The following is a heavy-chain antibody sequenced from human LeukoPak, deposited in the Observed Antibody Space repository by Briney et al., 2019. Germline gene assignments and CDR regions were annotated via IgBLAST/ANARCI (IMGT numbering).Heavy chain of an antibody. D-gene: IGHD3-10*01. J-gene: IGHJ4*02. Sequence: GGSLRLSCAASGFTVSDSYMNWVRLAPGKGLEWVSVLYSSGSTYYADSVKGRFTISRDNSKNALYLQMNTLRAEDTAVYYCARWGYGSGTYPTYYFDFWGQGTLVTVSS. CDR2: LYSSGST. CDR1: GFTVSDSY. V-gene: IGHV3-53*01. CDR3: ARWGYGSGTYPTYYFDF.